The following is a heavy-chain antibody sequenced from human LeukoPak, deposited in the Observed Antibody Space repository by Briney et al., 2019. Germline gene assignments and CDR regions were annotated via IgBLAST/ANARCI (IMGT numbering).Heavy chain of an antibody. CDR1: GYTFTSYG. D-gene: IGHD3-10*01. CDR2: ISAYNGNT. V-gene: IGHV1-18*01. CDR3: ARMMFGSGSYRWFDP. Sequence: ASVKVSCKASGYTFTSYGISWVRQAPGQGLEWMGWISAYNGNTNYAQKLQGRVTMTTDTSTSTAYMELRSLRSDDTAVYYCARMMFGSGSYRWFDPWGQGTLVTVSS. J-gene: IGHJ5*02.